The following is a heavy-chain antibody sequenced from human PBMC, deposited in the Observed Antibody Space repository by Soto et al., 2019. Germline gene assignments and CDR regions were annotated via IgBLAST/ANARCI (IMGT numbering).Heavy chain of an antibody. D-gene: IGHD2-2*01. J-gene: IGHJ6*02. Sequence: SETLSLTCTVSGGSVSSGSYYWSWIRQPPGKGLEWIGYIYHSGSTNYNPSLESRVTIPVDTSKNQFSLKLSSVTAADTAVYYCARDLLRGYCSSTSCYSGMDVWGQGTTVTVSS. CDR2: IYHSGST. V-gene: IGHV4-61*01. CDR3: ARDLLRGYCSSTSCYSGMDV. CDR1: GGSVSSGSYY.